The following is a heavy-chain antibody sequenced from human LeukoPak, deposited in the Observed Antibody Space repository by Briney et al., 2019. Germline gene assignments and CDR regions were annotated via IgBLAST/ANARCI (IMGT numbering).Heavy chain of an antibody. CDR1: GYTFTGYY. CDR3: ARATYCGGDCYSTGPGSQFDY. V-gene: IGHV1-2*06. CDR2: INPNSGGT. J-gene: IGHJ4*02. D-gene: IGHD2-21*02. Sequence: ASVKASCKASGYTFTGYYMHWVRQAPGQGLEWMGRINPNSGGTNYAQKFQGRVTMTRDTSISTAYMELSRLRSDDTAVYYCARATYCGGDCYSTGPGSQFDYWGQGTLVTVSS.